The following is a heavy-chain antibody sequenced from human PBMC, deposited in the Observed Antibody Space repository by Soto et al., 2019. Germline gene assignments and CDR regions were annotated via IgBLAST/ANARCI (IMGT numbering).Heavy chain of an antibody. J-gene: IGHJ3*02. CDR3: AKVVYCSSTSCYAFDI. D-gene: IGHD2-2*01. CDR2: ISGSGGST. CDR1: GFTFSSYA. V-gene: IGHV3-23*01. Sequence: GGSLRLSCAASGFTFSSYAMSWVRQAPGKGLEWVSAISGSGGSTYYADSVKGRFTISRDNSKNTLYLQMNSLRAEDTAVYYCAKVVYCSSTSCYAFDIWGQGTMVTVSS.